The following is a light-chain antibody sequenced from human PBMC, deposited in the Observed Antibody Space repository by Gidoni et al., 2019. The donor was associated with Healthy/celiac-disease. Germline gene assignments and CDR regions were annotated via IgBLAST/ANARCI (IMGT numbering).Light chain of an antibody. Sequence: IVMTQSPLSLPLTPGEPASISCRSSQSLLHSNGYNYLDWYLQKPGQSPQLLIYLGSNRASGVPDRFSGSGSGTDFTLKISRVEAEDVGVYYCMQALQTQYTFGQGTKLEIK. J-gene: IGKJ2*01. V-gene: IGKV2-28*01. CDR2: LGS. CDR1: QSLLHSNGYNY. CDR3: MQALQTQYT.